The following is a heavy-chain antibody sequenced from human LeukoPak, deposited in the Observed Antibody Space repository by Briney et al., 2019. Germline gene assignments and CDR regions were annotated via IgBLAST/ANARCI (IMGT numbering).Heavy chain of an antibody. Sequence: ASETLSLTCAVYGGSFSGYYWSWIRQPPGKGLEWIGEINHSGSTNYNPSLKSRVTISVDTSKNQFSLKLSSVTAADTAVYYCARGRKAVAGTRFPNYYYYGMDVWGQGTTVTVSS. V-gene: IGHV4-34*01. J-gene: IGHJ6*02. CDR3: ARGRKAVAGTRFPNYYYYGMDV. D-gene: IGHD6-19*01. CDR1: GGSFSGYY. CDR2: INHSGST.